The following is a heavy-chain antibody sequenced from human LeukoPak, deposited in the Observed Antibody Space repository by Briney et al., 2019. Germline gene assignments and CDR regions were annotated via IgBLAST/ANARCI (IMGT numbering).Heavy chain of an antibody. CDR3: ARDRPGIAVAGDALDI. Sequence: SETLSLTCTVSGGSIGSYYLSWIRQPPGKGLEWIGYMYNKGSTSYNPSLKSRVTISVDTSENQFSLKVRSVTAADTAVYYCARDRPGIAVAGDALDIWGQGAMVTISS. V-gene: IGHV4-59*01. CDR2: MYNKGST. J-gene: IGHJ3*02. D-gene: IGHD6-19*01. CDR1: GGSIGSYY.